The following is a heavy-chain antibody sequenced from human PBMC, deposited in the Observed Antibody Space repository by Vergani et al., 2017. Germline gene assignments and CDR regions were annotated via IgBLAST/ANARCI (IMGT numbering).Heavy chain of an antibody. CDR2: INHSGST. CDR1: GGSFSGYY. D-gene: IGHD2-2*01. Sequence: QVQLQQWGAGLLKPSETLSLTCAVYGGSFSGYYWSWIRQPPGKGLEWIGEINHSGSTNYNPSLKSRVTISVDTSKNQFSLKLSSVTAADTAVYYCARAGRRCSSTSCYYYYYGMDVWGQGTTVTVS. J-gene: IGHJ6*02. CDR3: ARAGRRCSSTSCYYYYYGMDV. V-gene: IGHV4-34*01.